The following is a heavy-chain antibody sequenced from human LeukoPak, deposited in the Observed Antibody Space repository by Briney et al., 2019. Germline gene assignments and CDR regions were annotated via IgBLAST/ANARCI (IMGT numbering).Heavy chain of an antibody. Sequence: ASVKVSGKASGYTFTSYYMHWVRQAPGQGLEWMGIINPSGGSTSYAQKFQGRVTITRNTSISTAYMELSSLRSEDTAVYYCARGPYYDFWSGYYSHDAFDIWGQGTMVTVSS. D-gene: IGHD3-3*01. CDR2: INPSGGST. J-gene: IGHJ3*02. CDR1: GYTFTSYY. V-gene: IGHV1-46*01. CDR3: ARGPYYDFWSGYYSHDAFDI.